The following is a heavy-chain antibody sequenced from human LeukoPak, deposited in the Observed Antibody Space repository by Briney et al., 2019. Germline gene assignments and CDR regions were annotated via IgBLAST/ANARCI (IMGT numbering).Heavy chain of an antibody. V-gene: IGHV3-21*01. Sequence: GGSLRLSCAASGFTFSDYSMNWVRQAPGEGLEWLSSMSSSSRYIYYADSVKGRFTISRDNAKNSLYLQMNSLRAEDTAVYYCARDLEWFGESLLHWGQGTLVTVSS. CDR3: ARDLEWFGESLLH. CDR2: MSSSSRYI. CDR1: GFTFSDYS. D-gene: IGHD3-10*01. J-gene: IGHJ4*02.